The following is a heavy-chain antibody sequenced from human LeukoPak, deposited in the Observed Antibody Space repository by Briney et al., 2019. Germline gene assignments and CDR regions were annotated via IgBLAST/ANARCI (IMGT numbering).Heavy chain of an antibody. J-gene: IGHJ4*02. CDR1: GYTFSSHA. CDR2: ISGSGGST. Sequence: GGSLRLSGAAYGYTFSSHAMRWVGQEPGKGKEWVSSISGSGGSTYYPDSVKGRFTISRDNSKNTLYLQMNSLRAEDTAVYYCANHFYYYVSGSSSSWGQGTLVTVSS. D-gene: IGHD3-10*01. CDR3: ANHFYYYVSGSSSS. V-gene: IGHV3-23*01.